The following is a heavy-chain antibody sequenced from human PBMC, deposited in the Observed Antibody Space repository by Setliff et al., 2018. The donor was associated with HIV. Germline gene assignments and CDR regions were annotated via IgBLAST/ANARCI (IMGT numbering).Heavy chain of an antibody. V-gene: IGHV4-38-2*01. D-gene: IGHD2-8*02. Sequence: SETLSLTCAVSGYSISSGYYWGWIRQPPGKGLVWIGYIYYSGSTNYNPSLKSRVTISVDTSKNQFSLKLSSVSAADTAVYYCARVSSTYWYSIFRNYYYHMDVWGKGTTVTVSS. J-gene: IGHJ6*03. CDR1: GYSISSGYY. CDR3: ARVSSTYWYSIFRNYYYHMDV. CDR2: IYYSGST.